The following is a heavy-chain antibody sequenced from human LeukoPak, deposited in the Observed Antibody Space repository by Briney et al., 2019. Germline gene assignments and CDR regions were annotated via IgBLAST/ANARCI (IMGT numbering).Heavy chain of an antibody. Sequence: GGSPRLSCAASGFPYSSFSMNWVGPARGPGLAWVSYFSSSSTIYYADSVKGRFTISRDNAKNSLYLQMSSLRTDDTAVYYCARGPNVYGNSSGLIRDYYYYMDVWGKGTTVTVSS. CDR3: ARGPNVYGNSSGLIRDYYYYMDV. J-gene: IGHJ6*03. CDR1: GFPYSSFS. V-gene: IGHV3-48*01. CDR2: FSSSSTI. D-gene: IGHD6-6*01.